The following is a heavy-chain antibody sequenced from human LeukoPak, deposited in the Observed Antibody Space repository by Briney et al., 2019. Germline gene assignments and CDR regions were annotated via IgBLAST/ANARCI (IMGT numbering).Heavy chain of an antibody. J-gene: IGHJ4*02. D-gene: IGHD2-2*01. Sequence: PGGSLRLSCAASGFTVSSNYMSWVRQAPGKGLEWVSVIYSGGSTYYADSVKGRFTISRDNSKNTLYLQMNSLRAEDTAVYYCAKDPYIVVVPASFDYWGQGTLVTVSS. CDR2: IYSGGST. V-gene: IGHV3-53*01. CDR3: AKDPYIVVVPASFDY. CDR1: GFTVSSNY.